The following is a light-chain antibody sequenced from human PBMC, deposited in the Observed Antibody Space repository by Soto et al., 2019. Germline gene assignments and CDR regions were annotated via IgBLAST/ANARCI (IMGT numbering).Light chain of an antibody. CDR3: QQRSDWPPVIT. CDR2: DAS. CDR1: QTFSSH. J-gene: IGKJ5*01. V-gene: IGKV3-11*01. Sequence: EIVLTQSPATLSLSPGERATLSCRASQTFSSHLAWYQQKPGQAPRLLIYDASKRATGIPARLSGRGSGTDFTLTLSSLGPEDFAVYYCQQRSDWPPVITFGQGTRLEIK.